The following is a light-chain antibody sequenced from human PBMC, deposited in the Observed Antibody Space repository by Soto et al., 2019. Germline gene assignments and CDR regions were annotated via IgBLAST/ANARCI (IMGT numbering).Light chain of an antibody. V-gene: IGLV1-44*01. Sequence: QSVLTQPPSASGTPGQRVTISCSGSSTNIGSHTVNWYQQVPGTAPKLLIYSSNLRPSGVPDRFSGSKSGTSASLAISGLQSEDEADYCCAACDDSLNGVVFGGGTKVTVL. CDR2: SSN. J-gene: IGLJ2*01. CDR3: AACDDSLNGVV. CDR1: STNIGSHT.